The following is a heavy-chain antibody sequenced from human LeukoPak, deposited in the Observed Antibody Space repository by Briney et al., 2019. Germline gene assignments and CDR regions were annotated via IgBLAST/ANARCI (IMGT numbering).Heavy chain of an antibody. J-gene: IGHJ4*02. V-gene: IGHV3-23*01. CDR1: GFTFSNWG. CDR3: ARVYPDVDFWIVYYLTDY. CDR2: ISGDGGGT. D-gene: IGHD3-3*01. Sequence: PGGSLRLSCAASGFTFSNWGITWVRQAPGMGLEWVSSISGDGGGTYYADSVKGRFTVSRDNAKNTLSLQMNSLRVEDTAVYYCARVYPDVDFWIVYYLTDYWGQGSLVTVSS.